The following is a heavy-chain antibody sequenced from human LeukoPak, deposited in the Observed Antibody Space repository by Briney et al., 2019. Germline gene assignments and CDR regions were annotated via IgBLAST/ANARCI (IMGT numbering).Heavy chain of an antibody. CDR1: GVSISTHY. CDR2: IYHSGTT. Sequence: TSETLSLTCNVSGVSISTHYWSWIRQSPGKGLEWIGFIYHSGTTNYNPSLKSRVTISIDTSKNQFSLKLSSVTAADTAVYYCARTNLAVAGTEGLAAFDIWGQGTMVTVSS. D-gene: IGHD6-19*01. CDR3: ARTNLAVAGTEGLAAFDI. V-gene: IGHV4-59*11. J-gene: IGHJ3*02.